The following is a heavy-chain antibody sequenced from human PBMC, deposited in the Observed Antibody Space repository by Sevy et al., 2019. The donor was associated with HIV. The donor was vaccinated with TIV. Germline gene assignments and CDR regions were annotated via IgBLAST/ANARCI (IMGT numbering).Heavy chain of an antibody. J-gene: IGHJ4*02. V-gene: IGHV3-30*18. Sequence: GGSLRLSCAASGFTFSSYGMHWFRQAPGKGLEWVAVISYDGSNKYYAASVKGRFTISRDNSKKRLYLQMKSLRAEDTAVYYCAKDRVAGKGLYYFDYWGQGTLVTVSS. CDR1: GFTFSSYG. CDR3: AKDRVAGKGLYYFDY. D-gene: IGHD6-19*01. CDR2: ISYDGSNK.